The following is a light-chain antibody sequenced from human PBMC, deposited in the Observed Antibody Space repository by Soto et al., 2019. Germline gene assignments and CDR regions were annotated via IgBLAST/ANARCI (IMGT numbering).Light chain of an antibody. CDR1: QSIGSW. Sequence: DIQMTQSPSTLSASVGDGVTITCRASQSIGSWLAWYQQKPGKAPKLLIYTATNLQSGVPSRFSGCGSGTDFSLTISSLQPVDSATYFCQQYNDFQYTFGPGTKLEI. V-gene: IGKV1-5*03. J-gene: IGKJ2*01. CDR2: TAT. CDR3: QQYNDFQYT.